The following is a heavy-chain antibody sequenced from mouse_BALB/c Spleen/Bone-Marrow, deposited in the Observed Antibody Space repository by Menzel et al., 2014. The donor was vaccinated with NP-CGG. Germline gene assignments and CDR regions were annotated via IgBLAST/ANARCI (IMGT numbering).Heavy chain of an antibody. J-gene: IGHJ2*01. CDR3: ARVIRYESYFDY. Sequence: VHLVESGPGLVAPSQSLSITCTVSGFSLTSYGVHWVRQPPGKGLEWLGVIWAGGSTNYNSALMSRLSISKDNSKSQVFLKMNSLRTDDTAMYYCARVIRYESYFDYWGQGTTLTVSS. CDR1: GFSLTSYG. V-gene: IGHV2-9*02. D-gene: IGHD2-14*01. CDR2: IWAGGST.